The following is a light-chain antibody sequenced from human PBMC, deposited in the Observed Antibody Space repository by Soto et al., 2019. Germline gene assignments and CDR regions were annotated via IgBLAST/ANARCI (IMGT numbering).Light chain of an antibody. CDR3: QQYTNWPPSYT. V-gene: IGKV3-15*01. J-gene: IGKJ2*01. CDR2: GAS. CDR1: QSVSSN. Sequence: EIVMTQSPDTLSVSPGESATLSCRASQSVSSNLAWYQQKPGQAPRLLIYGASTRATGVPARFSGSGSGTEFTLTISSLQSEDCAVYYCQQYTNWPPSYTFGQGTKLEIK.